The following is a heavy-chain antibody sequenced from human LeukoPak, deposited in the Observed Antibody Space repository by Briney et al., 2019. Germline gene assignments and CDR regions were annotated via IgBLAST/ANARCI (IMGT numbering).Heavy chain of an antibody. D-gene: IGHD3-10*01. CDR1: GGPISSSRYY. CDR2: IYYSGST. V-gene: IGHV4-39*01. Sequence: SETLCLTCTVSGGPISSSRYYWGWIRQPPGKGLEWIGSIYYSGSTYYNPPLKSRVTISVDTSKNQFSLKLSSVTAADTAVCYCARLSPYLGSGSSAFPDDFWGQGTLVTVSS. CDR3: ARLSPYLGSGSSAFPDDF. J-gene: IGHJ4*02.